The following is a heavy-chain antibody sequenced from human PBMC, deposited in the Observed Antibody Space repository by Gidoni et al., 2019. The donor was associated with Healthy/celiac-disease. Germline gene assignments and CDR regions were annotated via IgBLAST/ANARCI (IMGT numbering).Heavy chain of an antibody. CDR1: GGSISSSSYY. Sequence: QLQLQESGPGLVKPSETLSLTCTVSGGSISSSSYYWGWIRPPPGNGLEWSGSIYYSGSTYYNPALKSRVTISVDTSKNQFSRKLSSVTAADTAVYYCAGHDYSNYDSLYYYYGMDVWGQGTTVTVSS. D-gene: IGHD4-4*01. CDR3: AGHDYSNYDSLYYYYGMDV. CDR2: IYYSGST. J-gene: IGHJ6*02. V-gene: IGHV4-39*01.